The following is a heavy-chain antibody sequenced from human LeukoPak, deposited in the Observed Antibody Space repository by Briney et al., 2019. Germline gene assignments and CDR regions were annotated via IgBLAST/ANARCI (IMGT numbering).Heavy chain of an antibody. V-gene: IGHV3-74*01. J-gene: IGHJ6*03. D-gene: IGHD5/OR15-5a*01. CDR2: INNDGSST. CDR3: ARTFSTNYMDV. CDR1: GFTFSSYW. Sequence: GGSLRLSCAASGFTFSSYWMHWVRQAPGKGLVWVSHINNDGSSTSYADSVKGRFTTSRDNAKNTMYLQMNSLRAEDTAVYYCARTFSTNYMDVWGKGTTVTVSS.